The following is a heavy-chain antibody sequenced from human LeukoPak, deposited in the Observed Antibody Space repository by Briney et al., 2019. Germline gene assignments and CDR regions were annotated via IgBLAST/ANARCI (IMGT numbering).Heavy chain of an antibody. V-gene: IGHV1-69*13. J-gene: IGHJ5*02. CDR2: IIPIFGTA. CDR3: AREITMVRGLWFDP. CDR1: GGTFSSYA. Sequence: SVKVSCKASGGTFSSYAISWERQAPGQGLEWMGGIIPIFGTANYAQKFQGRVTITADESTSTAYMELSSLRSEDTAVYYCAREITMVRGLWFDPWGQGTLVTVSS. D-gene: IGHD3-10*01.